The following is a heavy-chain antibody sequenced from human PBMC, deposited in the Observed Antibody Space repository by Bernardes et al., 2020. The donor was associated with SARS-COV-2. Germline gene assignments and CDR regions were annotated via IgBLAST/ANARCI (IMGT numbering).Heavy chain of an antibody. V-gene: IGHV2-5*02. J-gene: IGHJ4*02. CDR3: AHRLDWSDYGFDY. CDR1: GFSVSTSGVD. D-gene: IGHD4-17*01. CDR2: IYWDDDK. Sequence: SGVTRIKPTQTLTLTYTLSGFSVSTSGVDVGWIRQPPGKALEWLALIYWDDDKRFSPSLKSRLTITKGTSENQVVLTMTNMDPVDTATYYCAHRLDWSDYGFDYCGEGTVVTVSP.